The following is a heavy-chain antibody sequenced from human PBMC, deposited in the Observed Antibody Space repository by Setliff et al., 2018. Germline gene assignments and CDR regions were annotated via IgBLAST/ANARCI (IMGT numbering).Heavy chain of an antibody. J-gene: IGHJ6*03. CDR2: IYTSWST. D-gene: IGHD1-1*01. Sequence: SETLSLTCTVSDDSISSRHYYWSWIRQPAGKGLEWLGQIYTSWSTNYNPSLKGRATLSIDASKNQFSLTLTSVTAADAAVYYCVRQTSHAGIVIPYYYYFYMDVWGTGTTVTVSS. V-gene: IGHV4-61*09. CDR3: VRQTSHAGIVIPYYYYFYMDV. CDR1: DDSISSRHYY.